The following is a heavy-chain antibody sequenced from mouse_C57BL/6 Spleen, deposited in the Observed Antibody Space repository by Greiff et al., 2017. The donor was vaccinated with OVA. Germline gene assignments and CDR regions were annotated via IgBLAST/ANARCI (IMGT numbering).Heavy chain of an antibody. CDR2: IYPGDGDT. V-gene: IGHV1-82*01. CDR3: AMLEGFAY. Sequence: VQLQQSGPELVKPGASVKISCKASGYAFSSSWMNWVKQRPGKGLEWIGRIYPGDGDTNYNGKFKGKATLTADKSSSTAYMQLSSLTSEDSAVYFCAMLEGFAYWGQGTLVTVSA. J-gene: IGHJ3*01. CDR1: GYAFSSSW.